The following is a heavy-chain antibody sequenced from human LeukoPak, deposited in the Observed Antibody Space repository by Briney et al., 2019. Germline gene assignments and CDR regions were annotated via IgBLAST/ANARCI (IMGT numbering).Heavy chain of an antibody. V-gene: IGHV3-30-3*01. CDR2: ISYDGSNK. Sequence: GRSLRLSCAASGFTFSSYAMHWVRQAPGKGLEWVAVISYDGSNKYYADSVKGRFTISRDNSKNTLYLQMNSLRAEDTAVYYCAKDSDCGGDCYHFDYWGQGTLVTVSS. CDR3: AKDSDCGGDCYHFDY. D-gene: IGHD2-21*02. CDR1: GFTFSSYA. J-gene: IGHJ4*02.